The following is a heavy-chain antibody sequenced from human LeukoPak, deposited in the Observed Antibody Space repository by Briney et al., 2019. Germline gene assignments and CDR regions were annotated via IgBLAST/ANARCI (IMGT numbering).Heavy chain of an antibody. Sequence: GGSLRLSCAASGFTFSSYAMSWVRQAPGKGLEWVSAISGSGGSTYYADSVKGRFTISRDNSKNTLYLQMNSLRAKDTAVYYCAKSRVYCSGGSCYSDFDYWGQGTLVTVSS. CDR2: ISGSGGST. J-gene: IGHJ4*02. CDR3: AKSRVYCSGGSCYSDFDY. CDR1: GFTFSSYA. V-gene: IGHV3-23*01. D-gene: IGHD2-15*01.